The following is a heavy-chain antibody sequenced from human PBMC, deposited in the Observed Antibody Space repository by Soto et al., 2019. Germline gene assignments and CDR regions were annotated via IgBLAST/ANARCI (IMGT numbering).Heavy chain of an antibody. CDR1: GFTFSSYG. D-gene: IGHD6-13*01. J-gene: IGHJ3*02. Sequence: QVQLVESGGGVVQPGRSLRLSCAASGFTFSSYGMHWVRQAPGKGLEWVAVIWYDGSNKYYADSVKGRFTISRDNSKNTLYLQMNNLRAEDTAVYYCARGYSTYAFYIWGQGTMVTVSS. V-gene: IGHV3-33*01. CDR3: ARGYSTYAFYI. CDR2: IWYDGSNK.